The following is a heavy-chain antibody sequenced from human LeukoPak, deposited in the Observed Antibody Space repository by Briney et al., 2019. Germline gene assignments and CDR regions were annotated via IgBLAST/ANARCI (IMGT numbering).Heavy chain of an antibody. D-gene: IGHD2-15*01. J-gene: IGHJ6*02. CDR2: IIPIFGTA. Sequence: SVKVSCKASGGTFSSYAISWVRQAPGQGLEWMGGIIPIFGTANYAQKFQGRVTITADESTSTAYMELSSLRSEGTAVYYSARSPFYCSGGSCYPTLYYYYYGMDVWGQGTTVTVSS. V-gene: IGHV1-69*13. CDR1: GGTFSSYA. CDR3: ARSPFYCSGGSCYPTLYYYYYGMDV.